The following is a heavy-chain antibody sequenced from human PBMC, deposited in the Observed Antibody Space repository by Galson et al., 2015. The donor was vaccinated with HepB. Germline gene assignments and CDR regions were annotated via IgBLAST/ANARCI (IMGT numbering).Heavy chain of an antibody. D-gene: IGHD6-19*01. CDR1: GFTFSAYG. J-gene: IGHJ4*02. CDR3: TRDLGISVAGTTGEDC. CDR2: ISNDGNKK. V-gene: IGHV3-30*04. Sequence: SLRLSCAGSGFTFSAYGLHWVRQAPGKGLEWVAVISNDGNKKYYADSVKGRSTISRDNSRNTVYLQMRSLTTEDTAVYYCTRDLGISVAGTTGEDCWGQETLVIVSS.